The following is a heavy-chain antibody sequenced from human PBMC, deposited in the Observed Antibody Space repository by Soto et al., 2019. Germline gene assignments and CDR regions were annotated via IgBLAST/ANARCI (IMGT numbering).Heavy chain of an antibody. V-gene: IGHV3-23*01. Sequence: GVSLRISCVTSGFSFSPYAMSWVRQAPGKGLEWVSGISGSGSNTYYADSVKGRFTISRDNSRNTMFLQMTRLRAEDAAIYFGARGVRLHLDIWGQGTMVTVSS. J-gene: IGHJ4*02. CDR1: GFSFSPYA. CDR2: ISGSGSNT. D-gene: IGHD4-17*01. CDR3: ARGVRLHLDI.